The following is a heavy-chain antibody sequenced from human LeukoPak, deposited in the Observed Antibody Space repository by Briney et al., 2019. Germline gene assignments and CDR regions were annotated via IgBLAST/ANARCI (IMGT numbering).Heavy chain of an antibody. D-gene: IGHD1-7*01. J-gene: IGHJ4*02. CDR1: GGTFSSYA. CDR2: IIPIFGTA. V-gene: IGHV1-69*05. CDR3: AYTNWRIPGTTLDY. Sequence: SVKVSCKASGGTFSSYAISWVRQAPGQGLEWMGGIIPIFGTANYAQKFQGRVTITTDESTSTAYMALSSLRSEDTAVYYCAYTNWRIPGTTLDYWGQGTLVTVPS.